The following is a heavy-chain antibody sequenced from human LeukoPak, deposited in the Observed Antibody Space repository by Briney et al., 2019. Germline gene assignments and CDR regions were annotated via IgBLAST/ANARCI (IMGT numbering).Heavy chain of an antibody. CDR2: IYYSGST. Sequence: SETLSLTCTVSGGSISSSTYYWGWIRQPPGKGLEWIGSIYYSGSTYYNPSLKSRVTISVDTSKNQFSLKLSSVTAADTAVYYCARDYDFWSGTHAFDIWGQGTMVTVSS. J-gene: IGHJ3*02. CDR1: GGSISSSTYY. CDR3: ARDYDFWSGTHAFDI. D-gene: IGHD3-3*01. V-gene: IGHV4-39*07.